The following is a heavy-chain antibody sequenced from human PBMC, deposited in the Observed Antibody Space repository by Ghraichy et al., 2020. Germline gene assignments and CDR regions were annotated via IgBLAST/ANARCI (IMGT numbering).Heavy chain of an antibody. D-gene: IGHD6-25*01. Sequence: GESLNISCAASGFTFSSYAMSWVRQAPGKGLEWVSTISGSGGSTYYADSVKGRFTISRDNSKNTLYLQMNSVRAEDTAVYYCAKQPGSAYYYYYMDVWGKGTTVTVSS. CDR3: AKQPGSAYYYYYMDV. CDR2: ISGSGGST. V-gene: IGHV3-23*01. CDR1: GFTFSSYA. J-gene: IGHJ6*03.